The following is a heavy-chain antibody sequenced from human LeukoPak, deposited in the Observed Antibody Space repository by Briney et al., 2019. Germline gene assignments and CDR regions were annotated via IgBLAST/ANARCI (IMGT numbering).Heavy chain of an antibody. J-gene: IGHJ4*02. CDR1: GGSISSGDYY. D-gene: IGHD3-10*01. Sequence: SQTLSLTCTVSGGSISSGDYYWSWIRQPPGKGLEWIGYIYYSGSTYYNPSLKSRVTISVDTSKNRFSLKLSSVTAADTAVYYCARGHYGSGSYYLYYFDYWGQGTLVTVSS. CDR3: ARGHYGSGSYYLYYFDY. CDR2: IYYSGST. V-gene: IGHV4-30-4*01.